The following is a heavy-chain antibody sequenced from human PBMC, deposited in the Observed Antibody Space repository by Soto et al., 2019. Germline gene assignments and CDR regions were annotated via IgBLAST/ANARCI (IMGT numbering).Heavy chain of an antibody. CDR2: ISYTGST. D-gene: IGHD1-1*01. Sequence: PSETLSLTCTVSGGSITSYSWSWLRQPPGKGLEWIGYISYTGSTNYNPSLKSRVTISIDTSKNQFSLKLTSVTAADTAVYSCARHQDWNRPFDCWGRGTLVTVSS. J-gene: IGHJ4*02. CDR3: ARHQDWNRPFDC. CDR1: GGSITSYS. V-gene: IGHV4-59*08.